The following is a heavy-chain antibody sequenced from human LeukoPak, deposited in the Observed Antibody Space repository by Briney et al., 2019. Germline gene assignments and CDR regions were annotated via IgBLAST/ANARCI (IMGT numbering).Heavy chain of an antibody. CDR3: AKDSENYDSSYMDV. J-gene: IGHJ6*03. CDR1: GFTFDDYA. V-gene: IGHV3-43*02. CDR2: ISGDGGST. D-gene: IGHD3-3*01. Sequence: QPGESLRLSCAASGFTFDDYAMHWVRQAPGKGLEWVSLISGDGGSTYYADSVKGRFTISRDNSKNSLYLQMNSLRTEDTALYYCAKDSENYDSSYMDVWGKGTTVTVSS.